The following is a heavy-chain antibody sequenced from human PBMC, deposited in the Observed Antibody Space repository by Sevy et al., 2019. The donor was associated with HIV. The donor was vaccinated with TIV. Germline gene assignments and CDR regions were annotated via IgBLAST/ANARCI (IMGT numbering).Heavy chain of an antibody. CDR1: GYTFTGYY. CDR3: ARWEVRGVQNYYYYGMDV. CDR2: INPNSGGT. V-gene: IGHV1-2*06. D-gene: IGHD3-10*01. Sequence: ASVKVSCKASGYTFTGYYMHWVRQAPGQGLEWMGRINPNSGGTNYAQKFQGRVTMTRDTSISTAYMELSRLRSDDTAVYYCARWEVRGVQNYYYYGMDVWGQGTTVTVSS. J-gene: IGHJ6*02.